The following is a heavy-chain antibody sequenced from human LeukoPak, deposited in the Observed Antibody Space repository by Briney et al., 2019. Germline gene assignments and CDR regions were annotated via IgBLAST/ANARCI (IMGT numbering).Heavy chain of an antibody. J-gene: IGHJ4*02. Sequence: GASVKVSCKASGYTFTGYYMHWVRQAPGQGLEWMGIISPSGASTSYAQKFQGRVTMTRDTSTSTVYMGLSSLRSEDTAVYYCTRGGYGGPRVAFDYWGQGTLVTVSS. CDR3: TRGGYGGPRVAFDY. D-gene: IGHD1-1*01. CDR2: ISPSGAST. CDR1: GYTFTGYY. V-gene: IGHV1-46*01.